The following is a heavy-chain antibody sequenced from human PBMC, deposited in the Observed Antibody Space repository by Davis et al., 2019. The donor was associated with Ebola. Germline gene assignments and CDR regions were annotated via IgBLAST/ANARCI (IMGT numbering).Heavy chain of an antibody. CDR3: ARDRRNWYTGVGGFDI. D-gene: IGHD1/OR15-1a*01. CDR1: GFTFSDYY. J-gene: IGHJ3*02. Sequence: GGSLRLSCAASGFTFSDYYMSWIRQAPGKGLEWLSYISNRDGTIFYADSVKGRFTISRDNAKNSLYLQMNILRAEDTAVYYCARDRRNWYTGVGGFDIWGQGTMVTVSS. CDR2: ISNRDGTI. V-gene: IGHV3-11*04.